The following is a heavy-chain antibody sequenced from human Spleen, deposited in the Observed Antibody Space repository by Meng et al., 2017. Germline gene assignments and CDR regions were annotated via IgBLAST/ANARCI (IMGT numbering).Heavy chain of an antibody. CDR1: GLYFRGAW. D-gene: IGHD5-12*01. J-gene: IGHJ4*02. V-gene: IGHV3-15*01. CDR3: TTVHSGYDYFDY. CDR2: IKSKTDGGTT. Sequence: GKSLKISCAASGLYFRGAWLTWVRQAPGKGLEWVGRIKSKTDGGTTDYAAPVKGRFTISRDDSKNTLYLQMNSLKTEDTAVYYCTTVHSGYDYFDYWGQGTLVTVSS.